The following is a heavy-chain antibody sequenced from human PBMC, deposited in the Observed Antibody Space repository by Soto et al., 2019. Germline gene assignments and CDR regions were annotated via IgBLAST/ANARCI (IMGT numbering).Heavy chain of an antibody. CDR3: VRVLGYSNVDYHGMHV. V-gene: IGHV1-69*13. CDR1: GGTFSSYA. Sequence: GASVKVSCKASGGTFSSYAIRWVRQAPGQGLEWMGGIIPIFGTANYAQKFQGRVTITADESTSTAYMELSSLRSEDTAVYYCVRVLGYSNVDYHGMHVWGQGTRVTVSS. J-gene: IGHJ6*02. CDR2: IIPIFGTA. D-gene: IGHD5-18*01.